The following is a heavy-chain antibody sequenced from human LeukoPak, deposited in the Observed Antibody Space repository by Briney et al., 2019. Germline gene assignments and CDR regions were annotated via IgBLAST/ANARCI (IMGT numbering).Heavy chain of an antibody. J-gene: IGHJ3*02. Sequence: GGSLRLSCAASGFTFDDYAMHWVRQAPGNGLEWVSGISWNSGSIGYADSVKGRFTISRDNAKNSLYLQMNSLRAEDTALYYCAKDGPEAFDIWGQGTMVTVSS. CDR2: ISWNSGSI. CDR3: AKDGPEAFDI. CDR1: GFTFDDYA. V-gene: IGHV3-9*01.